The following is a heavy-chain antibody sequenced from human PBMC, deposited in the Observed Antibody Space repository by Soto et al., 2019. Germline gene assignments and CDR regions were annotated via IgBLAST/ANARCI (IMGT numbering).Heavy chain of an antibody. CDR2: IYWDDDK. J-gene: IGHJ4*02. CDR1: GFSLSTSGVG. V-gene: IGHV2-5*02. Sequence: QITLKESGPTLVKPTQTLTLTCTFSGFSLSTSGVGXXXXXXXXGKALEWLALIYWDDDKRYSPSLKSRLTXXXXXXXXXXXXXXXXXXXXXXXXXXXXXMXDXHFDYWGQGTLVTVSS. CDR3: XXMXDXHFDY.